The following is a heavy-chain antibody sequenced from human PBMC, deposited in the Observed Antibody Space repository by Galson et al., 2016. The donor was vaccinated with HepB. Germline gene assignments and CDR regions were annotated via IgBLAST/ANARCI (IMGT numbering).Heavy chain of an antibody. J-gene: IGHJ4*02. Sequence: SLRLSCAASGFTFTMYTMNWVRQAPGKGLEWVSAITSTGGSTYYADSVKGRFSISRDNSKNTLYLQVNSLRAEDTAIYHCVNPVPSDSNILNGYLFHWGQGTLVTVSS. CDR2: ITSTGGST. V-gene: IGHV3-23*01. CDR3: VNPVPSDSNILNGYLFH. CDR1: GFTFTMYT. D-gene: IGHD3-9*01.